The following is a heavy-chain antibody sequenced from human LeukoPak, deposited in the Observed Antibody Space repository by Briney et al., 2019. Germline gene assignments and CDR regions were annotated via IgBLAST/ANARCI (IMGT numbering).Heavy chain of an antibody. Sequence: SGPTLLKPTQTLTLTCTFSGFSLSTSGVGVGWIRQPPGKALEWLALIYWNDDERYSPSLKSRLTITKDTSKNQVVLTMTNMDPVDTATYYCARSFFGYCDSSSCLNWFDPWGQGTLVTVSS. J-gene: IGHJ5*02. CDR3: ARSFFGYCDSSSCLNWFDP. CDR2: IYWNDDE. V-gene: IGHV2-5*01. CDR1: GFSLSTSGVG. D-gene: IGHD2-2*01.